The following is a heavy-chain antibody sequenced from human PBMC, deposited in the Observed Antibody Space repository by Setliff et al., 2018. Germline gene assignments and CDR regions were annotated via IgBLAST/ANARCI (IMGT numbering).Heavy chain of an antibody. CDR2: INQSGGG. J-gene: IGHJ3*01. Sequence: PSETLSLTCNVFGESFDTYYWSWIRQPPGKGLEWFGEINQSGGGDYNPSFKGRVTISVDTSKKQFSLTLRYVTAADTALYYRRQAVVGRDVFDVWGQGTVVTVSS. V-gene: IGHV4-34*01. CDR1: GESFDTYY. CDR3: RQAVVGRDVFDV. D-gene: IGHD1-1*01.